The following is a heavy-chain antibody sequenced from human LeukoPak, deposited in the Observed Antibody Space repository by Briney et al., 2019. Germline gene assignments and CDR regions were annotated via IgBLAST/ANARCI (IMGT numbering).Heavy chain of an antibody. Sequence: GGSLRLSCAASGFSFSTYEFHWVRHAPGKGLEWVSSISGRGVTTYYADSVKGRFTISRDNSKNTLYLQMNSLRAEDTALYYCTKSGDAYNWDFDSWGQGTLVTVSS. J-gene: IGHJ4*02. D-gene: IGHD5-24*01. V-gene: IGHV3-23*01. CDR2: ISGRGVTT. CDR1: GFSFSTYE. CDR3: TKSGDAYNWDFDS.